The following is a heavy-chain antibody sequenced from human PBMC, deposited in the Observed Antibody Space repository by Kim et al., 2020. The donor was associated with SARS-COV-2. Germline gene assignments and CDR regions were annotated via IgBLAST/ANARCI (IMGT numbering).Heavy chain of an antibody. CDR3: ARTPARYYYYGMDV. V-gene: IGHV3-13*01. Sequence: SVKGRFTISRENAKNSLYLQMNSLRAGDTAVYYCARTPARYYYYGMDVWGQGTTVTVSS. D-gene: IGHD2-2*01. J-gene: IGHJ6*02.